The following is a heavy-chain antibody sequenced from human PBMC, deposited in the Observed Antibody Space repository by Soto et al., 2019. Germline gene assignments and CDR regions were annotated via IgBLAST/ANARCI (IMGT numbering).Heavy chain of an antibody. CDR3: ARVGSSGWSPDY. J-gene: IGHJ4*02. Sequence: LPLTCTVSGGSISGHYWTWIRQPPGKGLEWIGYIFYSGNTNYNPSLKNRVTISVDTSRNQFSLKLSSVTAADTAVYYCARVGSSGWSPDYWGPGTLVTVSS. CDR2: IFYSGNT. V-gene: IGHV4-59*11. D-gene: IGHD6-19*01. CDR1: GGSISGHY.